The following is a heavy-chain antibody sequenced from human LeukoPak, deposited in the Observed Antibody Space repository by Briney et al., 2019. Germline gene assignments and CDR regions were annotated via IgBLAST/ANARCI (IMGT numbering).Heavy chain of an antibody. J-gene: IGHJ4*02. Sequence: GRFTISRDNAKNALYLQMNNLRPDDTAVYYCARDRVFCYGSGTYYWGGPDYWGQGTLVTVSS. D-gene: IGHD3-10*01. CDR3: ARDRVFCYGSGTYYWGGPDY. V-gene: IGHV3-11*06.